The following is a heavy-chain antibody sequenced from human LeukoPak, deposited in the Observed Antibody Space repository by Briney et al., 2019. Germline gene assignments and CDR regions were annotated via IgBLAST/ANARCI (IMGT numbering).Heavy chain of an antibody. CDR2: INHSGST. CDR1: GGSFSGYY. V-gene: IGHV4-34*01. CDR3: AIGPGIAAAGDLDY. J-gene: IGHJ4*02. Sequence: SETLSLTCAVYGGSFSGYYWSWIRQPPGKGLEWIGEINHSGSTNYNPSLKSRVTISVDTSKNQFSLKLSSVTAADTAVYYCAIGPGIAAAGDLDYWGQGTLVTVSS. D-gene: IGHD6-13*01.